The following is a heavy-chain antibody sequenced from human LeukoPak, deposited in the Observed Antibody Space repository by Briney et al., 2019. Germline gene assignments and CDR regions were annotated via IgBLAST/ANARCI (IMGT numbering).Heavy chain of an antibody. CDR3: ARDTATGDAFDI. CDR2: INPSGGST. CDR1: GYTFTGYY. D-gene: IGHD6-25*01. Sequence: ASVKVSCKASGYTFTGYYMHWVRQAPGQGLEWMGIINPSGGSTSYAQKFQGRVTMTRDTSTSTVYMELSSLRSEDTAVYCCARDTATGDAFDIWGQGTMVTVSS. J-gene: IGHJ3*02. V-gene: IGHV1-46*01.